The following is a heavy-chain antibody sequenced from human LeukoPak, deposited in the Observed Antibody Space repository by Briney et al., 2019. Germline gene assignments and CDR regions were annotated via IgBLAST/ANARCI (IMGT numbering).Heavy chain of an antibody. D-gene: IGHD3-22*01. CDR3: AKQGFGTMIVVVGDFDY. CDR2: IIPILGMA. J-gene: IGHJ4*02. V-gene: IGHV1-69*02. Sequence: SVKVSCKXSGGTFSSYTISWVRQAPGQGLERMGRIIPILGMANYAQKFQGRVTITADKSTSTAYMELSSLRSEDTAVYYCAKQGFGTMIVVVGDFDYWGQGTLVTVSS. CDR1: GGTFSSYT.